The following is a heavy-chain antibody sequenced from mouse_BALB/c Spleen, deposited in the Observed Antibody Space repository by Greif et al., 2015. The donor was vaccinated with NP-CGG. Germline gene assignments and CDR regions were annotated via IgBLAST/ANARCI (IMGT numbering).Heavy chain of an antibody. J-gene: IGHJ1*01. CDR2: IDPANGNT. D-gene: IGHD1-2*01. CDR1: GFNIKDTY. Sequence: VQLQQSGAELVKPGASVKLSCTASGFNIKDTYMHWVKQRPEQGLERIGRIDPANGNTKYDPKFQGKATITADTSSNTAYLQLSSLTSEDTAVYYCARGVRLPRYFDVWGAGTTVTVSS. CDR3: ARGVRLPRYFDV. V-gene: IGHV14-3*02.